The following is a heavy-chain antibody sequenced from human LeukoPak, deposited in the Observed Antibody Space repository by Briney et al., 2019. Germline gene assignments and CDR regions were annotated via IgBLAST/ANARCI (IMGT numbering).Heavy chain of an antibody. CDR2: IYHSGST. V-gene: IGHV4-38-2*02. CDR1: GYSISSGYY. J-gene: IGHJ4*02. CDR3: IRYFDWLLLIDY. D-gene: IGHD3-9*01. Sequence: PSEALSLTRTVSGYSISSGYYWGWIRQPPGKGLEWIGSIYHSGSTYYNPSLKSRVTISVDTSKNQFSLKLSSVTAADTAVYYCIRYFDWLLLIDYWGQGTLVTVSS.